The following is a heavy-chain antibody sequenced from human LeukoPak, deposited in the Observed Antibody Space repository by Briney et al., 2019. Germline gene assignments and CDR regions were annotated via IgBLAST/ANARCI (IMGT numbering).Heavy chain of an antibody. Sequence: GGSLRLSCAASGFTFSSYAMSWVRQAPGKGLEWVSAISGSGGSTYYADSVKGRFTISRDNSKNTLYLQMNSLRAEDTAVYYCAKGLGRPSIAVTRDFQHWGQGTLVTVSS. D-gene: IGHD6-19*01. CDR1: GFTFSSYA. J-gene: IGHJ1*01. CDR3: AKGLGRPSIAVTRDFQH. V-gene: IGHV3-23*01. CDR2: ISGSGGST.